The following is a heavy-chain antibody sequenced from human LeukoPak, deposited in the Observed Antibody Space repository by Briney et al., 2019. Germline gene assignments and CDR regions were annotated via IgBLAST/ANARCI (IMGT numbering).Heavy chain of an antibody. J-gene: IGHJ4*02. CDR2: ISSSSSYI. V-gene: IGHV3-21*01. Sequence: GGSLRLSCAASGFTFSSYGMNGVRQAPGKGLEWVSSISSSSSYIYYADSVKGRFTISRDNTKNSLFLQMNSLRAEDTAVYYCAIFIRDYWGQGTLVTVSS. CDR3: AIFIRDY. CDR1: GFTFSSYG.